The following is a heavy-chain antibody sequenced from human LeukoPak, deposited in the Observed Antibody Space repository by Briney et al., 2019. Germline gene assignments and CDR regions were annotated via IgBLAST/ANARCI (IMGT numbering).Heavy chain of an antibody. CDR3: ANVYDFWSGYDGMDV. CDR1: GFTFSNAW. Sequence: GGSLRLSCAASGFTFSNAWMSWVRQAPGKGLEWVSGISGSGGTTHYAESVKGRFTISRDNSKNTLYLQMNSPRAEDTAVYYCANVYDFWSGYDGMDVWGQGTTVTVSS. D-gene: IGHD3-3*01. V-gene: IGHV3-23*01. J-gene: IGHJ6*02. CDR2: ISGSGGTT.